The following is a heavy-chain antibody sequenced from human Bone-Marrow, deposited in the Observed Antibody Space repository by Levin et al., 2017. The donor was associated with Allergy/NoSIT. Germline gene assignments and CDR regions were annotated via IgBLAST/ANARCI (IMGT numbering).Heavy chain of an antibody. Sequence: SCAASGFTLSNSGMHWVRQAPGKGPEWVAVLYYDGNRKYYADSVKGRFTISRDDSKNTLSLQMNSLRAEDTAVYYCARDRGSGSYYRFEDWVQGTLVTVSS. V-gene: IGHV3-33*01. CDR2: LYYDGNRK. CDR3: ARDRGSGSYYRFED. J-gene: IGHJ4*02. CDR1: GFTLSNSG. D-gene: IGHD3-10*01.